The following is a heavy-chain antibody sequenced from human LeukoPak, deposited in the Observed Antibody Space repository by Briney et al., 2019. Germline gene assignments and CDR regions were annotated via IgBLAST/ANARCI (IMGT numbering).Heavy chain of an antibody. CDR2: ISHDGTT. J-gene: IGHJ4*02. D-gene: IGHD2/OR15-2a*01. V-gene: IGHV4-4*02. CDR3: TRENRPFCPFAY. Sequence: SETLSLTCGVSGGPIDITNYWSWVRQAPGKGLEWIGEISHDGTTNYNPSLRSRVAMSLDRANNQFSLTLTSVTAADTAVYYCTRENRPFCPFAYWGQGVLVTVSA. CDR1: GGPIDITNY.